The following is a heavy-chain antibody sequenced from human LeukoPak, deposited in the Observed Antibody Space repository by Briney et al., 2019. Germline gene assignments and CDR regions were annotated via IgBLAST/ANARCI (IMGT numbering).Heavy chain of an antibody. CDR1: GFTFSSYA. CDR2: ISGGDVST. Sequence: PGGSLRLSCVASGFTFSSYAMSWVRQAPGKGLEWVSNISGGDVSTYYADSVKGRFTISRDNSKNTLYLQMNSLRADDTAVYYCAKSGYNRFDYWGQGTLVTVSS. D-gene: IGHD5-24*01. J-gene: IGHJ4*02. V-gene: IGHV3-23*01. CDR3: AKSGYNRFDY.